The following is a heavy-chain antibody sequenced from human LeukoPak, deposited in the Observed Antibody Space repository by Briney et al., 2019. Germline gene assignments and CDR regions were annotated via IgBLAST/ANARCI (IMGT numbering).Heavy chain of an antibody. V-gene: IGHV4-61*02. J-gene: IGHJ4*02. CDR1: GGSISSGSHY. D-gene: IGHD2-21*01. CDR3: ARDGRLEGCGGDCYPDY. Sequence: SQTLPLTCTVSGGSISSGSHYWSWIRQPAGKGLEWLGRIYNSGSTNYDPSIESRVTISVDTSRNQFSLKLSSVTAADTAVYYCARDGRLEGCGGDCYPDYWGQGTLVTVSS. CDR2: IYNSGST.